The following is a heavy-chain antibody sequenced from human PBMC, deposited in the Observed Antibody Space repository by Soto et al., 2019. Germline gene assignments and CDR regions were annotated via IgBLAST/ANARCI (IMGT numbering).Heavy chain of an antibody. Sequence: SETLSLTCTVSGGSISSYYWSWIRQPPGKGLEWIGYIYYSGSTNYNPSLKSRVTISVDTSKNQFSLKLSSVTAADTAVYYCARAMRMYYYGSGSYHNWFEPWGQGTRVTVSS. CDR3: ARAMRMYYYGSGSYHNWFEP. CDR2: IYYSGST. V-gene: IGHV4-59*01. CDR1: GGSISSYY. D-gene: IGHD3-10*01. J-gene: IGHJ5*02.